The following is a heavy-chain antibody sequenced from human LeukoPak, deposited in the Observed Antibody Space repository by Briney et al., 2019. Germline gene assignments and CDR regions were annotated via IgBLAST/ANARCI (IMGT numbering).Heavy chain of an antibody. CDR3: ARVSSIVARPEYFDY. Sequence: ASVKVSCKASGYTFTGYYMHWVRQAPGQGLEWMGWINPNSGGTNYAQKFQGRVTMTRDTSISTAYMELSRLRSDDTAVYYCARVSSIVARPEYFDYWGQGTLVTVSS. V-gene: IGHV1-2*02. CDR2: INPNSGGT. D-gene: IGHD6-6*01. J-gene: IGHJ4*02. CDR1: GYTFTGYY.